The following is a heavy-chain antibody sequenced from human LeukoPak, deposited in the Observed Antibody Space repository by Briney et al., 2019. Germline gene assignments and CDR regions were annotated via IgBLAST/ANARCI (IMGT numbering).Heavy chain of an antibody. Sequence: GASVKVSCKASGYTFTGYYMHWVRQAPGQGLEWMGWINPNSGGTNYAQKFQGRVTMTRDTSISTAYMELSRLRSDDTAVYYCARGSFLAVAGTIDYWGQGTLVTVSS. J-gene: IGHJ4*02. CDR3: ARGSFLAVAGTIDY. D-gene: IGHD6-19*01. V-gene: IGHV1-2*02. CDR1: GYTFTGYY. CDR2: INPNSGGT.